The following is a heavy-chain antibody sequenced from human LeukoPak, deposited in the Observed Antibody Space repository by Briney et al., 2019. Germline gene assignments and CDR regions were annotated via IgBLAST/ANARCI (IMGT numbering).Heavy chain of an antibody. CDR1: GFTFDDYA. V-gene: IGHV3-9*01. CDR3: ARGNRDTSGFYYYYGMDV. D-gene: IGHD6-19*01. J-gene: IGHJ6*02. CDR2: ISWDSRNI. Sequence: GRSLRLSCAASGFTFDDYAMFWVRQAPGEGLEWVSGISWDSRNIGYAASVKGRFTVSRDNGKNSLYLQINSLRVEDTALYYCARGNRDTSGFYYYYGMDVWGQGTTVSASS.